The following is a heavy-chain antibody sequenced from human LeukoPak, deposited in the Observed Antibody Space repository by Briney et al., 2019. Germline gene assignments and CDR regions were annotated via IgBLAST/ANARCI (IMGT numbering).Heavy chain of an antibody. Sequence: QTGGSLRLSCAASGFTFSSYGMHWVRQAPGKGLEWVAVISYGGSNKYYADSVKGRFTISRDNSKNTLYLQMNSLRAEDTALYYCAKSRSAYPRVDGFDMWGQGTMVTVSS. V-gene: IGHV3-30*18. D-gene: IGHD3-3*01. CDR3: AKSRSAYPRVDGFDM. CDR1: GFTFSSYG. CDR2: ISYGGSNK. J-gene: IGHJ3*02.